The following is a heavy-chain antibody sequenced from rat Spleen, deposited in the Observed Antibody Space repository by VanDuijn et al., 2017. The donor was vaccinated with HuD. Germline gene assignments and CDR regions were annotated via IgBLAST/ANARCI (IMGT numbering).Heavy chain of an antibody. J-gene: IGHJ2*01. CDR1: GFNFNDYW. Sequence: EVQLVESGGGLVQPGRSLKLSCAASGFNFNDYWMGWVRQAPGKGLEWIGEINPDNSAVNFTPSLKDKFTISRDNAQNTLYLQMSKLGSEDTAMYYCARANYGGYKYWGQGVMVTVSS. CDR2: INPDNSAV. D-gene: IGHD1-11*01. V-gene: IGHV4-2*01. CDR3: ARANYGGYKY.